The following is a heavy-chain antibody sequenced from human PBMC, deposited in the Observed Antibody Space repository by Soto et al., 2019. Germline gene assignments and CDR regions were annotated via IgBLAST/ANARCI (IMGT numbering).Heavy chain of an antibody. CDR2: ISSSSSYI. D-gene: IGHD4-17*01. J-gene: IGHJ3*02. CDR3: ARTMTTEDDDAFDI. CDR1: GFTFSSYS. Sequence: GGSLRLSCAASGFTFSSYSMNWVRQAPGKGLEWVSSISSSSSYIYYADSVKGRFTISRDNAKNSLYLQMNSLRAEDTAVYYCARTMTTEDDDAFDIWGQGTMVTVSS. V-gene: IGHV3-21*01.